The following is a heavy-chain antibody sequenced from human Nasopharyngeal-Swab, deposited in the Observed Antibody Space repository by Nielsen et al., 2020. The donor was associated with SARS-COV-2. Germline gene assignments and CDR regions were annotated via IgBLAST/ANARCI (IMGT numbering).Heavy chain of an antibody. CDR1: GFIITSNY. Sequence: GGSLRLSCAASGFIITSNYMNWVRQAPGKGLEWVSVIYSGGNAYYADSVKGRFTISRDTSKNMLYLQMDSVRADDTAVYYCARDTGFCTGGSCGPFDSWGQGTLVSVSS. CDR2: IYSGGNA. J-gene: IGHJ4*02. CDR3: ARDTGFCTGGSCGPFDS. V-gene: IGHV3-53*01. D-gene: IGHD2-15*01.